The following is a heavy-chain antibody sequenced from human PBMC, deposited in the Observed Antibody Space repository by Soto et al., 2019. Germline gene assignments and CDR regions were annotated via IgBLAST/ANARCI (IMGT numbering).Heavy chain of an antibody. CDR1: GGTFSSYT. CDR2: IIPILGIA. CDR3: AGVVITRGYYFDY. Sequence: SVKVSCKASGGTFSSYTISWVRQAPGQGLEWMGRIIPILGIANYAQKFQGRVTITADKSTSTAYMELSSLRSEDTAVYYCAGVVITRGYYFDYWGQGTLVTVSS. D-gene: IGHD3-22*01. V-gene: IGHV1-69*02. J-gene: IGHJ4*02.